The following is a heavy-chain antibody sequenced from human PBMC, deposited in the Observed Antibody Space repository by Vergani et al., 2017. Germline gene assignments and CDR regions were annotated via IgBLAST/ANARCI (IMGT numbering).Heavy chain of an antibody. CDR1: GFTFSSYG. Sequence: QVQLVESGGGVVQPGGSLRLSCAASGFTFSSYGMHWVRQAPGKGLEWVAFIRYDGSNKYYADSVKGRFTISRDNSKNTLYLQMNSLRAEDTAVHYCAKDQVIGYCSSTSCIGGFDYWGQGTLVTVSS. V-gene: IGHV3-30*02. J-gene: IGHJ4*02. D-gene: IGHD2-2*01. CDR2: IRYDGSNK. CDR3: AKDQVIGYCSSTSCIGGFDY.